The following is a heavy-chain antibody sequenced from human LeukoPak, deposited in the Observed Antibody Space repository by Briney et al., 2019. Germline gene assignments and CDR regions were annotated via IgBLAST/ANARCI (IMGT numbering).Heavy chain of an antibody. Sequence: SETLSLTCTVSGGSISSYYWSWIRQPPGKGLEWIGYIYYSGSTNYNPSLKSRVTISVDTSKNQFSLKLSSVTAADTALYSCARARDGYKLDYWGQGTLVTVSS. CDR1: GGSISSYY. D-gene: IGHD5-24*01. CDR2: IYYSGST. CDR3: ARARDGYKLDY. V-gene: IGHV4-59*01. J-gene: IGHJ4*02.